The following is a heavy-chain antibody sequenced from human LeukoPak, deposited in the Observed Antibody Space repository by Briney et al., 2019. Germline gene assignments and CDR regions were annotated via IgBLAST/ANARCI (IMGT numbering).Heavy chain of an antibody. Sequence: GGSLRLSCAASGFTFSSYSMNWVRQAPGKGLEWVANIKQDGSEKYYVDSVKGRFTISRDNAKNSLYLQMNSLRVEDTAVYYCARDRSPYWFDPWGQGTLVTVSS. J-gene: IGHJ5*02. CDR3: ARDRSPYWFDP. CDR1: GFTFSSYS. V-gene: IGHV3-7*01. CDR2: IKQDGSEK.